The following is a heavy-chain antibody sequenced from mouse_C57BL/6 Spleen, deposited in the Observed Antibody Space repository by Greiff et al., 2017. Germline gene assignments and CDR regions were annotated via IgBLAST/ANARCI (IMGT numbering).Heavy chain of an antibody. CDR2: IYPGNSDT. J-gene: IGHJ3*01. Sequence: VQLQQSGTVLARPGASVKMSCKTSGYTFTSYWMHWVKQRPGQGLEWIGAIYPGNSDTSYNQKFKGKAKLTAVTSASTAYMELSSLTNEDSAVYYCTGSNYYGSSWFAYWGQGTLGTVSA. V-gene: IGHV1-5*01. D-gene: IGHD1-1*01. CDR1: GYTFTSYW. CDR3: TGSNYYGSSWFAY.